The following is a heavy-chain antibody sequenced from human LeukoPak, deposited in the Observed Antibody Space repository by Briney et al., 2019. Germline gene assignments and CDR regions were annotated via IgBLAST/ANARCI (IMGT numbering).Heavy chain of an antibody. CDR1: GGTFSSYD. J-gene: IGHJ4*02. Sequence: GSSVKVSCKASGGTFSSYDINWVRQATGQGLEWMGWMNPNSGNTGYAQKFQGRVTITRNTSISTAYMELSSLRSEDTAVYYCARGTPYDYVLPLDYWGQGTLVTVSS. V-gene: IGHV1-8*03. CDR2: MNPNSGNT. CDR3: ARGTPYDYVLPLDY. D-gene: IGHD3-16*01.